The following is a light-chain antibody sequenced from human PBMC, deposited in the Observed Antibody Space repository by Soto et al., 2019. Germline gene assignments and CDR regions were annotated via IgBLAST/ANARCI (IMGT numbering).Light chain of an antibody. CDR1: RSNIGSNT. CDR3: AAWDDSLNVVV. CDR2: TSN. Sequence: QSVLTQPPSASGTPGQTVTISCSGSRSNIGSNTLTWYQQLPGTAPQLLISTSNHRPSGVRDRFSASKSGTSASLAISGLQSDDEADSYCAAWDDSLNVVVFGGGTKVTVL. V-gene: IGLV1-44*01. J-gene: IGLJ2*01.